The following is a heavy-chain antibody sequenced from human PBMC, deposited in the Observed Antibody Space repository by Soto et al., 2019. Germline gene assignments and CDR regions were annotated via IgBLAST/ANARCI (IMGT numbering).Heavy chain of an antibody. CDR1: GFTFSSYA. V-gene: IGHV3-23*01. Sequence: EVQLLESGGGLVQPGESLRLSCAASGFTFSSYAMSWVRQAPGKGLEWVSVISGSDDSTYYADSVKGRLTISRDNSKNTLYLQMNSLRAEDTAVYHCAKRSSSSTFDYWGQGTLVTVSS. J-gene: IGHJ4*02. CDR2: ISGSDDST. D-gene: IGHD6-6*01. CDR3: AKRSSSSTFDY.